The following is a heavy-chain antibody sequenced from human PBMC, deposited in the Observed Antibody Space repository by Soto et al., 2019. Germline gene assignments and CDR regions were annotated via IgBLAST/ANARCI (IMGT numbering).Heavy chain of an antibody. V-gene: IGHV4-31*03. CDR2: TSNSGST. D-gene: IGHD1-1*01. CDR3: REEGGGTKVDY. Sequence: QVQLQESGPGLVKPSQTLSLTCTVSGGSITSSGYYWSWIRQHPGEGLERIGFTSNSGSTSYNPALRTRFPLSVDTSSNHFPLNWRSWPAADTAVYYCREEGGGTKVDYWGRGTLAT. J-gene: IGHJ4*02. CDR1: GGSITSSGYY.